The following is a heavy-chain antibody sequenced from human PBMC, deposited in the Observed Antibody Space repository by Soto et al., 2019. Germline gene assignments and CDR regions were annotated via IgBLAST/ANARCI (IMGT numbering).Heavy chain of an antibody. CDR3: ARDPTDYGDPQPYYYYYYYMDV. V-gene: IGHV1-69*13. CDR2: IIPIFGTA. Sequence: ASVKVSCKASGGTFSSYAISWVRQAPGQGLEWMGGIIPIFGTANYAQKFQGRVTITADESTSTAYMELSSLRSDDTAVYYCARDPTDYGDPQPYYYYYYYMDVWGKGTTVTVSS. D-gene: IGHD4-17*01. J-gene: IGHJ6*03. CDR1: GGTFSSYA.